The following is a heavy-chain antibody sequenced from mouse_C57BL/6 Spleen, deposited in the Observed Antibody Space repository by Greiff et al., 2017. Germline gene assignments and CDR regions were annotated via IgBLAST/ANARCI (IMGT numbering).Heavy chain of an antibody. V-gene: IGHV1-7*01. J-gene: IGHJ2*01. CDR1: GYTFTSYW. CDR3: ARSWERVFFDY. D-gene: IGHD4-1*01. Sequence: QVHVKQSGAELAKPGASVKLSCKASGYTFTSYWMHWVKQRPGQGLEWIGYINPSSGYTKYNQKFKDKATLTSDKSSSTAYMQLSSLTYEDSAVYYCARSWERVFFDYWGQGTTLTVSS. CDR2: INPSSGYT.